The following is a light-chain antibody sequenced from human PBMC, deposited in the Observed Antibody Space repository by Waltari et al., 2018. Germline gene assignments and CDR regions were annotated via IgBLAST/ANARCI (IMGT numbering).Light chain of an antibody. V-gene: IGLV2-8*01. CDR2: EVV. CDR1: SSDIGAHNY. J-gene: IGLJ3*02. Sequence: QSALTQPPSASGSLGQSVTLSCTGTSSDIGAHNYVSWYQHRPGNAPKLVIFEVVKRPSGLPDRFSGSKSGSTASLTVSGLQADDEADYYCTSYTDSDNLVFGGGTNLAVL. CDR3: TSYTDSDNLV.